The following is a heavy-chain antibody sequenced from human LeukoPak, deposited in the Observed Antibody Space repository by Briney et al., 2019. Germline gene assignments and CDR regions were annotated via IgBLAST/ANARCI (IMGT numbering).Heavy chain of an antibody. J-gene: IGHJ4*02. CDR3: ARGVRGVDY. CDR1: GGSFSGYY. Sequence: PSETLSLTCAVYGGSFSGYYWSWIRQPPGKGLEWIGEINHSGSTNYNPSLKSRVTISVGTSKNQFSLKLSSVTAADTAVYYCARGVRGVDYWGQGTLVTVSS. CDR2: INHSGST. D-gene: IGHD3-16*01. V-gene: IGHV4-34*01.